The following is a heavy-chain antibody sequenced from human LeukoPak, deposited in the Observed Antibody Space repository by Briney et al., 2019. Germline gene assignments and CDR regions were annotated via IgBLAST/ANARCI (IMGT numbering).Heavy chain of an antibody. CDR2: IKQDGSEK. D-gene: IGHD4-17*01. CDR3: ARDGGDYGYYYYMDV. CDR1: GFTFTSYD. V-gene: IGHV3-7*01. Sequence: PGGSLRLSCAASGFTFTSYDITWVRQAPGKGLEWVANIKQDGSEKYYVDSVKGRFTISRDNAKNSLYLQMNSLRAEDTAVYYCARDGGDYGYYYYMDVWGKGTTVTVSS. J-gene: IGHJ6*03.